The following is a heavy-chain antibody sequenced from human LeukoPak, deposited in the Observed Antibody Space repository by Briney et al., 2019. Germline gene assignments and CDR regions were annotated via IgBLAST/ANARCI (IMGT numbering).Heavy chain of an antibody. Sequence: PSETLSLTCTVSGGSISSYYWSWIRQPPGKGLEWIGYIYYSGSTNYNPSLKSRVTISVDTSKNQFSLKLSSVTAADTAVYYCARDGEEFPAFGIWGQGTMVTVSS. CDR3: ARDGEEFPAFGI. J-gene: IGHJ3*02. V-gene: IGHV4-59*01. CDR1: GGSISSYY. CDR2: IYYSGST. D-gene: IGHD3-10*01.